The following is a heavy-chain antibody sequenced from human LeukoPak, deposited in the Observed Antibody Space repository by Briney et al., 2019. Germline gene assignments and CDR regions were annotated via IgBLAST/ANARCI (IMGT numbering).Heavy chain of an antibody. CDR3: VRDAYVDSEGVRWFDP. Sequence: GASLRLSCVASGLTVSSNYMSWVRQAPGKGLEWVSVLYRGGDTYYADSVKGRFTISRDNSKNTLYMQMNSLRVGDTAIYYCVRDAYVDSEGVRWFDPWGQGTLVTVSS. J-gene: IGHJ5*02. V-gene: IGHV3-66*01. CDR1: GLTVSSNY. CDR2: LYRGGDT. D-gene: IGHD3-9*01.